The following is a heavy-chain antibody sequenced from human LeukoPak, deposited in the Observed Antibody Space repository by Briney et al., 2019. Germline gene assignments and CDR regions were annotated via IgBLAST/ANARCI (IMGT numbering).Heavy chain of an antibody. CDR2: ISAYNGNT. J-gene: IGHJ5*02. V-gene: IGHV1-18*01. D-gene: IGHD2-2*01. CDR1: GYTFTSYG. Sequence: ASVKVSCKASGYTFTSYGISWVRQAPGQGLEWMGWISAYNGNTNYAQKFQGRVTMTRNTSISTAYMELSSLRSEDTAVYYCARGVGYQLLFYWFDPWGQGTLVTVSS. CDR3: ARGVGYQLLFYWFDP.